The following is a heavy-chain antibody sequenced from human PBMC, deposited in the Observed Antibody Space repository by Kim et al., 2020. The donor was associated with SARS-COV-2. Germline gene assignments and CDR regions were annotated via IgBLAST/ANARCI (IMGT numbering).Heavy chain of an antibody. D-gene: IGHD3-10*01. CDR1: GYTFTSYY. V-gene: IGHV1-46*01. CDR2: INPSGGST. CDR3: ARELYYYGSGSPNWFDP. Sequence: ASVKVSCKASGYTFTSYYMHWVRQAPGQGLEWMGIINPSGGSTSYAQKFQGRVTMTRDTSTSTVYMELRSLRSEDTAVYYCARELYYYGSGSPNWFDPWGQGTLVTVSS. J-gene: IGHJ5*02.